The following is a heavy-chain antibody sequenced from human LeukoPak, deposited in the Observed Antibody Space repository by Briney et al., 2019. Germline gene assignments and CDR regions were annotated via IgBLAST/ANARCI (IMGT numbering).Heavy chain of an antibody. V-gene: IGHV3-21*01. Sequence: GGSLRLSCAASGFTFSSYSMNWVRQAPGKGLEWVSSISSSSSYIYYADSVKGRFTISRDNGKNSLYLQMNSLRAEDTAVYYCARDSPGYCSGGSCYGLDYWGQGTLVTVSS. D-gene: IGHD2-15*01. CDR3: ARDSPGYCSGGSCYGLDY. J-gene: IGHJ4*02. CDR2: ISSSSSYI. CDR1: GFTFSSYS.